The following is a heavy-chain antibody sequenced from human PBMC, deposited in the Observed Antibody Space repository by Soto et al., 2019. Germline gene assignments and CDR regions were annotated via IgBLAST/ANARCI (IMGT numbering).Heavy chain of an antibody. D-gene: IGHD3-3*01. V-gene: IGHV4-39*01. CDR2: IYYSGRT. J-gene: IGHJ4*02. Sequence: PSETLSLTCTVSGGSISSSSYYWGWIRQPPGKGLEWIGSIYYSGRTYYNPSLKSRVTISVDTSKNQFSLKLSSVTAADTAVYYCARHPVPYYDLLSRDRKQTFVYWCQRTLLTVSS. CDR3: ARHPVPYYDLLSRDRKQTFVY. CDR1: GGSISSSSYY.